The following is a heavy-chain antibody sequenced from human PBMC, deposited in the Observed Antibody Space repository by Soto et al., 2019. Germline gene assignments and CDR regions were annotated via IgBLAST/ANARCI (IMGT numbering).Heavy chain of an antibody. Sequence: SETLSLTCSVSGDSVSSGSYYWSWIRQPPGKGLEWIGTIYYSGTSYHNPSLKSRVTISVDTSKNQFSLKLSSVTAADTAVYYCARALILTGYYIHDAFDIWGQGTMVTVSS. V-gene: IGHV4-39*07. CDR3: ARALILTGYYIHDAFDI. D-gene: IGHD3-9*01. J-gene: IGHJ3*02. CDR1: GDSVSSGSYY. CDR2: IYYSGTS.